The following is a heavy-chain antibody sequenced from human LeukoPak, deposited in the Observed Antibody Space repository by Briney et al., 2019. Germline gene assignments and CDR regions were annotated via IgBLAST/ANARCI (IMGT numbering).Heavy chain of an antibody. Sequence: ASVKVSCKASGYTFTSYGISWVRQAPGQGLEWMGWISAYNGNTNYAQKLQGRVTMTTDTSTSTAYMELRSLRSDDTAVYYCARVGWGDKTVAGPTSTTRVYQWGQGTLVTVSS. CDR1: GYTFTSYG. CDR2: ISAYNGNT. D-gene: IGHD6-19*01. CDR3: ARVGWGDKTVAGPTSTTRVYQ. J-gene: IGHJ4*02. V-gene: IGHV1-18*01.